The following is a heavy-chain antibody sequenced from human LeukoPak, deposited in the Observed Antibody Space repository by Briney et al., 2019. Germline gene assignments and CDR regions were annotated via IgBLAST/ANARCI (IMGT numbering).Heavy chain of an antibody. CDR3: ASRSGHDSSGYREAFDI. CDR1: GFTFSSYD. J-gene: IGHJ3*02. D-gene: IGHD3-22*01. V-gene: IGHV3-23*01. Sequence: GGSLRLSCAASGFTFSSYDMSWVRQAPGKGLEWVSAISGSGGSTYYADSVKGRFTISRDNSKNTLYLQMNSLRAEDTAVYYCASRSGHDSSGYREAFDIWGQGTMVTVSS. CDR2: ISGSGGST.